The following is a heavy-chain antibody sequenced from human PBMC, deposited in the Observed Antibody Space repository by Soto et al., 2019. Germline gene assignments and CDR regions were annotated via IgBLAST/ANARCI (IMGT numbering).Heavy chain of an antibody. J-gene: IGHJ5*02. V-gene: IGHV3-23*01. CDR3: AKAKMPQDIVVVPAAQNWFDP. CDR1: GFTFSSYA. D-gene: IGHD2-2*01. Sequence: PGGSLRLSCAASGFTFSSYAMSWVRQAPGKGLEWVSAISGSGGSTYYADSVKGRFTISRDNSKNTLYLQMNSLRAEDTAVYYWAKAKMPQDIVVVPAAQNWFDPWGQGTLVTVSS. CDR2: ISGSGGST.